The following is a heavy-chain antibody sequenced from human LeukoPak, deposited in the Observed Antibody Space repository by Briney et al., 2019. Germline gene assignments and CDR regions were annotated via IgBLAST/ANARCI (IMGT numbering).Heavy chain of an antibody. CDR3: ARGWVPSDITLK. D-gene: IGHD3-22*01. CDR2: INSDGRDT. CDR1: GFTFSSYW. V-gene: IGHV3-74*01. J-gene: IGHJ3*01. Sequence: PGGSLRLSCAASGFTFSSYWTHGVRQAPGKGRGWGSRINSDGRDTNYADSVKGRFTIYRDNARNTVYLQMNSLRAEDTAVYYCARGWVPSDITLKWGQGTMVTVSS.